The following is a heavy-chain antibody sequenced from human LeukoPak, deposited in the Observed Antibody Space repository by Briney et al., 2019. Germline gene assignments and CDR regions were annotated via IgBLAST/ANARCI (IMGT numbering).Heavy chain of an antibody. D-gene: IGHD3-10*01. Sequence: PGGSLRLSCAASGFTFSSYEMNWVRQAPGKGLEWVSYISSSGSTIYYADSVKGRFTISRDNSKRTLYLQMNSLRAEDTAVYYCAKDSGFLWIGENYYYMDVWGKGTTVTISS. CDR1: GFTFSSYE. CDR3: AKDSGFLWIGENYYYMDV. V-gene: IGHV3-48*03. J-gene: IGHJ6*03. CDR2: ISSSGSTI.